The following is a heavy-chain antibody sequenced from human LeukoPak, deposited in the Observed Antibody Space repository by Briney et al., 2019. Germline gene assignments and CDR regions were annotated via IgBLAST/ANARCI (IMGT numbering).Heavy chain of an antibody. Sequence: PGGSLRLSCAASGFTFSSYEMNWGRQAPGKGLEWVSYISSSGATRYYADSVKGRFTMSRDNAKNSLYLLLNSLRAEDTAVYYCAREVVVAATRYMDVWGKGTTVTISS. V-gene: IGHV3-48*03. J-gene: IGHJ6*03. D-gene: IGHD2-15*01. CDR3: AREVVVAATRYMDV. CDR2: ISSSGATR. CDR1: GFTFSSYE.